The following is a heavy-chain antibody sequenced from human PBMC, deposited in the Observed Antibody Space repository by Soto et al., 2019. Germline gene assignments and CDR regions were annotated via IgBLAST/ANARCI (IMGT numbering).Heavy chain of an antibody. V-gene: IGHV1-46*03. Sequence: QVQLVQSGAEVKKPGASVKVSCKASGYTFTSYYMHWVRQAPGQGLEWMGIINPSGGSTSYAQKFQGRVTMTRDTSTSTVYMELSSLRSEDTAVYYCAREGVDIVVVVAATPLDSWGQGTLVTVSS. J-gene: IGHJ4*02. CDR2: INPSGGST. CDR1: GYTFTSYY. D-gene: IGHD2-15*01. CDR3: AREGVDIVVVVAATPLDS.